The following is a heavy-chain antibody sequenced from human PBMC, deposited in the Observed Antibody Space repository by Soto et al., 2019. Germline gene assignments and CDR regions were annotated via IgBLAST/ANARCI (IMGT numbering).Heavy chain of an antibody. CDR3: AMWDGCGGGIEA. V-gene: IGHV3-23*04. Sequence: EKQLVESGGALAQPGGSLRLSCVGSGFTFSIYALTWVRQAPGKGLEWVSLITNNGDTTFFGDSVKGRFSISRDNSKNTLYLQLETLRAEGPALYYCAMWDGCGGGIEAWGEGTMVAVSS. J-gene: IGHJ3*01. CDR1: GFTFSIYA. CDR2: ITNNGDTT. D-gene: IGHD1-26*01.